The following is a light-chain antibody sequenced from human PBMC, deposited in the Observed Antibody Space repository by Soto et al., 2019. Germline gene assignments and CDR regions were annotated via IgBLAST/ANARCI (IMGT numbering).Light chain of an antibody. CDR3: QKYNNWPRT. J-gene: IGKJ1*01. Sequence: EIGMTQSPATRSGSLGERATLSCRARQIVSSRFAWYQQKPGQAPRLLIYAASTMDTGIPARFSGSGSGTEFTLTISSLQSEDFAVYYCQKYNNWPRTFGQGTKVDIK. V-gene: IGKV3-15*01. CDR2: AAS. CDR1: QIVSSR.